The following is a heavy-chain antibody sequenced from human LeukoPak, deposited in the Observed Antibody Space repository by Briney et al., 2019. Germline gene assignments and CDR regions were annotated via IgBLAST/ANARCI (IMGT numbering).Heavy chain of an antibody. D-gene: IGHD3-10*01. Sequence: PSETLSLTCAVYGGSFSGYYWSWIRQPPGKGLEWIGDINHSGSTNYNPSLKSRVTISIDTSKNQFSLKLSSVTAADTAVYYCARVWSAGLPDYWGQGTLVTVSS. J-gene: IGHJ4*02. CDR1: GGSFSGYY. V-gene: IGHV4-34*01. CDR3: ARVWSAGLPDY. CDR2: INHSGST.